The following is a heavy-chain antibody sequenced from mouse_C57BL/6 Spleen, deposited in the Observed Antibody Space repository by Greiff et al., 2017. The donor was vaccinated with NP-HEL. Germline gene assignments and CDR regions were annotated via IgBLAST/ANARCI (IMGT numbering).Heavy chain of an antibody. D-gene: IGHD1-3*01. Sequence: QVQLQQPGAELVMPGASVKLSCKASGYTFTSYWMHWVKQRPGQGLEWIGEIDPSDSYTNYNQKFKGKSTLTVDKSSSTAYMQLSSLTSEDSAVYYCARSGYEGYYALDYWGQGTSVTVSS. CDR1: GYTFTSYW. V-gene: IGHV1-69*01. J-gene: IGHJ4*01. CDR2: IDPSDSYT. CDR3: ARSGYEGYYALDY.